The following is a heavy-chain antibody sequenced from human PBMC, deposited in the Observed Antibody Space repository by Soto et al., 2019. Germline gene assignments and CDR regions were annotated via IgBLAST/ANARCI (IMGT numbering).Heavy chain of an antibody. Sequence: PXETLSLTCTVSGGSISSYYWSWIRQPPGKGLEWIGYIYYSGSTNYNPSLKSRVTISVDTSKNQFSLKLSSVTAADTAVYYCARGWTYGMDVWGQGTTVTVSS. CDR2: IYYSGST. CDR3: ARGWTYGMDV. V-gene: IGHV4-59*01. CDR1: GGSISSYY. J-gene: IGHJ6*02.